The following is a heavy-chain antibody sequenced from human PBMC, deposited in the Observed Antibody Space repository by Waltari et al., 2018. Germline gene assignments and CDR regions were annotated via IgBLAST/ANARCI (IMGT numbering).Heavy chain of an antibody. J-gene: IGHJ3*01. V-gene: IGHV3-7*01. CDR3: ARDWAYGFDV. CDR2: IRPDDSDR. D-gene: IGHD7-27*01. Sequence: EVRLVESGGGLVQPGGSLRLSCSASGFDFSNQWMSWVRQAPGKGPEWVANIRPDDSDRFYVDSVKGRFTISRDNAKKSLYLEMNSLRAEDTALYYCARDWAYGFDVWGQGTTVSVSS. CDR1: GFDFSNQW.